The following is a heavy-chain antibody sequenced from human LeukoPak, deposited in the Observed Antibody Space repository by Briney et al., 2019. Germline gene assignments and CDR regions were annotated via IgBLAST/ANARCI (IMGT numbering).Heavy chain of an antibody. CDR3: AKRGYTYGWGWFDP. Sequence: SETLSLTCTVSGGSISSYYWSWIRQPPGKGLEWIGYIYYSGSTNYNPSLKSRVTISVDTSKNQFSLKVNSVTAADTAVYYCAKRGYTYGWGWFDPWGQGTLVTVSS. J-gene: IGHJ5*02. CDR2: IYYSGST. CDR1: GGSISSYY. D-gene: IGHD5-18*01. V-gene: IGHV4-59*12.